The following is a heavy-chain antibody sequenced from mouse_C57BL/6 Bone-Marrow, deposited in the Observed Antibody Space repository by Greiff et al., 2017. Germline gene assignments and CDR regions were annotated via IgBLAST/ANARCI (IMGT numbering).Heavy chain of an antibody. CDR2: ISSGGSYT. CDR1: GFTFSSYG. Sequence: EVKLQEPGGDLVKPGGSLKLSCAASGFTFSSYGMSWVRQTPDKRLEWVATISSGGSYTYYPDSVKGRFTISIDNANNTLYLQMSSLKSEDTAMYYGAGRGDCRFAYWGQGTLVTVSA. V-gene: IGHV5-6*02. CDR3: AGRGDCRFAY. J-gene: IGHJ3*01. D-gene: IGHD2-13*01.